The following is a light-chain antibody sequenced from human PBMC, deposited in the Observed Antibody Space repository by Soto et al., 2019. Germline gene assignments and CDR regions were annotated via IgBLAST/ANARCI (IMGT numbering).Light chain of an antibody. J-gene: IGKJ1*01. CDR3: QQSYSTTWT. CDR1: HGISTN. Sequence: DLQLTQSPSSLSASVGDRVTITCRSSHGISTNLNWYQQKPGKTPKLLIYAASIFQSGVTSRFSGSGSETDFTLTISSLLPEAFATYSCQQSYSTTWTFGKGTKVLSK. V-gene: IGKV1-39*01. CDR2: AAS.